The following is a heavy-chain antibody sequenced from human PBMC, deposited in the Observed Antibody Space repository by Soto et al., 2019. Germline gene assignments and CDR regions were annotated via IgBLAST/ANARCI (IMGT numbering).Heavy chain of an antibody. J-gene: IGHJ4*02. CDR1: GGSISSSSYY. CDR2: IYYSGNT. V-gene: IGHV4-39*01. Sequence: SETLSLTCTVSGGSISSSSYYWGWIRQPPGKGLEWIGSIYYSGNTYYTPSLKSRITINPDTSKNQFSLQLNSVTPEDTALYYCASSDRSGFGFDYWGQGTLVTVSS. D-gene: IGHD3-22*01. CDR3: ASSDRSGFGFDY.